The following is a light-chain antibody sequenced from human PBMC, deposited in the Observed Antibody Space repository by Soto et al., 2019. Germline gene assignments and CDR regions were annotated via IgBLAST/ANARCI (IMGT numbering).Light chain of an antibody. CDR2: DVS. J-gene: IGLJ1*01. CDR3: SSYTSSSTRV. V-gene: IGLV2-14*01. CDR1: SSDVGGYNY. Sequence: QSALTQPASVSGSPGQSITISCTGTSSDVGGYNYVSWYQQHPGKAPKLMIYDVSNRPSGVSNRFSGSKSGNTASRTISGLQAEDEADYYCSSYTSSSTRVFGPGTKLTVL.